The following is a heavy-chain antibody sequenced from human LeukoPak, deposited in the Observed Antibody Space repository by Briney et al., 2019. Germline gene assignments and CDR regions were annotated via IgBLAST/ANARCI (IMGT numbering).Heavy chain of an antibody. Sequence: PGGSLRLSCAASGFIFKNYGMHWVRLAPGKGLEWVAVISYDGSNKYYADSVKGRFTISRDNSKNTLNLQMNSLRAEDTAVYYCATSKYSGSYWGQGTLVTVSS. CDR3: ATSKYSGSY. CDR2: ISYDGSNK. CDR1: GFIFKNYG. V-gene: IGHV3-33*05. D-gene: IGHD1-26*01. J-gene: IGHJ4*02.